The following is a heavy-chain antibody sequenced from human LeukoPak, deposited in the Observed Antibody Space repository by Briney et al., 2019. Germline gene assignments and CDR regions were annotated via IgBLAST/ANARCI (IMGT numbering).Heavy chain of an antibody. CDR3: AKSVPCSIGTCCPWYFDL. Sequence: PGGSLRLSCAASGFTFNIYGMHWVRQAPGKGLEWVTYIRYTGSDKYYADSVKGRFTIPRDNPKNTLYLQKKTVRPRDPAVYYCAKSVPCSIGTCCPWYFDLWGRGTLVTVSS. CDR2: IRYTGSDK. J-gene: IGHJ2*01. V-gene: IGHV3-30*02. CDR1: GFTFNIYG. D-gene: IGHD2-15*01.